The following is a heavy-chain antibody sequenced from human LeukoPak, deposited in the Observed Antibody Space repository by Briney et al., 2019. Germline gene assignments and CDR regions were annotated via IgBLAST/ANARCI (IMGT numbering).Heavy chain of an antibody. Sequence: GGSLRLSCAASGFTFSSYEMNWVRQAPGKGLEWVSYISSSGSTIYYADSVKGRFTNSRDNAKNSLYLQMNSLTAEDTAVYYCARDPGTRIDYWGQGTLVTVSS. V-gene: IGHV3-48*03. CDR2: ISSSGSTI. J-gene: IGHJ4*02. CDR3: ARDPGTRIDY. CDR1: GFTFSSYE.